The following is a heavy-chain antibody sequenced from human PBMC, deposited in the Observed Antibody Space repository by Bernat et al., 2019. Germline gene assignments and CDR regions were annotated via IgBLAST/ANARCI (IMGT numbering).Heavy chain of an antibody. CDR3: ARETGYYYDSSGYLPRHAFDI. J-gene: IGHJ3*02. CDR1: GFTFSSYA. V-gene: IGHV3-30*04. CDR2: ISYDGSNN. D-gene: IGHD3-22*01. Sequence: QVQLVESGGGVVQPGRSLRLSCAASGFTFSSYAMHWVRQAPGKGLEWVAVISYDGSNNYYADSVKGRFTISRDNSKNTLYLQMNSLRAEDTAVYYCARETGYYYDSSGYLPRHAFDIWGQGTMVTVSS.